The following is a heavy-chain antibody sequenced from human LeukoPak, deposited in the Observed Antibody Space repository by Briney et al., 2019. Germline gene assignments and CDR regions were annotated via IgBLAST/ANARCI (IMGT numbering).Heavy chain of an antibody. CDR1: GGTFSSYA. D-gene: IGHD3-9*01. CDR2: IIPIFGTA. Sequence: SVKVSCKASGGTFSSYAISWVRQAPGQGLEWMGGIIPIFGTANYAQKFQGRVTITADESTSTAYMELSSLRSEDTAVYYCARHWAPTYDIQGYVAYWGQGTLVTVSS. J-gene: IGHJ4*02. CDR3: ARHWAPTYDIQGYVAY. V-gene: IGHV1-69*13.